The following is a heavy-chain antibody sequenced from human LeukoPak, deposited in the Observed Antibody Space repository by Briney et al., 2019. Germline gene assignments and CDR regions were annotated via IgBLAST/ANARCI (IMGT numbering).Heavy chain of an antibody. CDR3: ARDEARYSSGYYPNWFDP. J-gene: IGHJ5*02. D-gene: IGHD3-22*01. CDR2: ISGYNGNT. V-gene: IGHV1-18*01. Sequence: GASVKVSCKASGYTFTSYGISWVRQAPGQGREWMGCISGYNGNTHYAHNLQGRVTMTTDTSTSTAYMEMRRLRSDDTAVYYCARDEARYSSGYYPNWFDPWGQGTLVTVSS. CDR1: GYTFTSYG.